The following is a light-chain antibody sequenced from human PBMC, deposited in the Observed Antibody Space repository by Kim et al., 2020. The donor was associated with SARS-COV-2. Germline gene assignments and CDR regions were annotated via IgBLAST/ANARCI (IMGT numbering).Light chain of an antibody. CDR3: LQHNSYPLT. V-gene: IGKV1-17*03. CDR2: AAS. J-gene: IGKJ4*01. CDR1: QGISNS. Sequence: ASVGYRVTSTCRASQGISNSLAWFQQKPGKVPKRLIYAASSLQSGVPSRFSGGGSGTEFTLTISRLQPEDFATYYCLQHNSYPLTFGGGTKVDIK.